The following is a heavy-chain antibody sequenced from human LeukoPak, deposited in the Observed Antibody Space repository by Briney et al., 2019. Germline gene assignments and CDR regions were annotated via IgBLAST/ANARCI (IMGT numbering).Heavy chain of an antibody. D-gene: IGHD1-26*01. CDR2: IRDDGSTK. CDR3: ATVTRWELRNYFDY. CDR1: GFTFRTYG. J-gene: IGHJ4*02. V-gene: IGHV3-30*02. Sequence: GGSLRLSCAASGFTFRTYGMHWVRQAPGKGLQWVAFIRDDGSTKYYADSVKGRFTISRDNSKNTLYLQMNSLRAEDTAVYYCATVTRWELRNYFDYWGQGTLVTVSS.